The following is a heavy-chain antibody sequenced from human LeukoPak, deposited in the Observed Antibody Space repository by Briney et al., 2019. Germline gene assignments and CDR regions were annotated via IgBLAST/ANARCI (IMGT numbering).Heavy chain of an antibody. CDR3: STQKDYYYYYYMDV. CDR2: IKTKTDGGTT. J-gene: IGHJ6*03. Sequence: GRSLRLSCAASGFTFSDAWMSWVRQAPGKGLEWVGHIKTKTDGGTTDYAAPVKGRFTISRDDSKSTLYLQMNSLKPEDTAVYYCSTQKDYYYYYYMDVWGQGTTVTVSS. V-gene: IGHV3-15*01. CDR1: GFTFSDAW.